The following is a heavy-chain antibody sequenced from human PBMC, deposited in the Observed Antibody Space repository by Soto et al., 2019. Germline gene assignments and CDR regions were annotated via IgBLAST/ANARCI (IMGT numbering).Heavy chain of an antibody. CDR2: ISSSSSTI. J-gene: IGHJ4*01. D-gene: IGHD3-10*01. V-gene: IGHV3-48*02. CDR3: ARVTITMVRRVITFDY. CDR1: GFTFSSYS. Sequence: EVQLVESGGGLVQPGGSLRLSCAASGFTFSSYSMNWVRQAPGKGLEWVSYISSSSSTIYYADSVKGRFTISRDNAKNSLYLQMNSLRDEDTAVYYCARVTITMVRRVITFDYWGQGTLVTVSS.